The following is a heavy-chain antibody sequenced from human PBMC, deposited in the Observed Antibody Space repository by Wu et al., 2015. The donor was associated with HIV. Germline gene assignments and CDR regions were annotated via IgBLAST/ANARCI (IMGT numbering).Heavy chain of an antibody. D-gene: IGHD3-10*01. CDR2: IHYSGGT. CDR1: GGSISSGDYY. CDR3: ARGGFGGLAY. J-gene: IGHJ4*02. Sequence: QVQLQESGPGLVKPSQTLSLTCTVSGGSISSGDYYWSWIRQPPGKGLEWIGYIHYSGGTYYNPSLKSRVTISVDTSKKQFSLELSSVTAADAAVYYCARGGFGGLAYWGQGTLVTVSS. V-gene: IGHV4-30-4*08.